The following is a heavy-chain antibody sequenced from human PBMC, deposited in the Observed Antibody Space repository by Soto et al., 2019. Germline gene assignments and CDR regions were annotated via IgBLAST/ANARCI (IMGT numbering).Heavy chain of an antibody. D-gene: IGHD6-19*01. J-gene: IGHJ4*02. CDR2: IYWDDDK. CDR3: AHRGSSWQLDY. Sequence: QITLKESGPTLVRPTQTLTLTCTFSGFSLSTRGVGVGWIRQPPGKALEWLGLIYWDDDKRYSTSLKSRLTITKDTPKNQVVLTMTNLDPVDTATYYCAHRGSSWQLDYWGQGTLVTVSS. CDR1: GFSLSTRGVG. V-gene: IGHV2-5*02.